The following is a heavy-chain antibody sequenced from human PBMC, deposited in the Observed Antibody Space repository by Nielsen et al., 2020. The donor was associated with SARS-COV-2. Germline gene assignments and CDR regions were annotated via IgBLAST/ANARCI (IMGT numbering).Heavy chain of an antibody. CDR3: ARDPSEELRYFDWLQNYYYGMDV. Sequence: ASVKVSCKASGYTFTSYGISWVRQATGQGLEWKGWISAYNGNTNYAQKLQGRVTMTTDTSTSTAYMELRSLRSDDTAVYYCARDPSEELRYFDWLQNYYYGMDVWGQGTTVTVSS. D-gene: IGHD3-9*01. CDR1: GYTFTSYG. V-gene: IGHV1-18*01. CDR2: ISAYNGNT. J-gene: IGHJ6*02.